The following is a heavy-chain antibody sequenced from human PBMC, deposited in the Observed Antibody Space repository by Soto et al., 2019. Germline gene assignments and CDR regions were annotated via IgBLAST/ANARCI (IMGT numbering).Heavy chain of an antibody. V-gene: IGHV2-5*02. CDR3: ALGRTSGKTIFFEY. Sequence: QITVKESGPALVKPTQTLTLTCTFSGLAFSTADRAVGWIRQAPGKALDWLALIDGDDNKRYSPSLKNRLTIASGTSKHQVVLTMTDMDPVDTATYSCALGRTSGKTIFFEYWGQGTLVTVSA. CDR2: IDGDDNK. CDR1: GLAFSTADRA. D-gene: IGHD1-1*01. J-gene: IGHJ4*02.